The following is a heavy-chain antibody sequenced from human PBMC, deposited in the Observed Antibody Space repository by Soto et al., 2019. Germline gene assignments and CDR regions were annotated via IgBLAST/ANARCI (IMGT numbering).Heavy chain of an antibody. D-gene: IGHD3-16*02. V-gene: IGHV2-5*02. CDR3: AHRMKSDYIWGSYRPDAFDI. J-gene: IGHJ3*02. CDR2: IYWDDDK. Sequence: SGPTLVNPTQTLTLTCTFSGFSLSTSGVGVGWIRQPPGKALEWLALIYWDDDKRYSPSLKSRLTITKDTSKNQVVLTMTNMDPVDTATYYCAHRMKSDYIWGSYRPDAFDIWGQGTMVTVSS. CDR1: GFSLSTSGVG.